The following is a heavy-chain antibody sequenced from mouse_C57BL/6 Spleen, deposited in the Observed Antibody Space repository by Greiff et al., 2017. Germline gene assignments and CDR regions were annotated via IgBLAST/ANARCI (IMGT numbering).Heavy chain of an antibody. D-gene: IGHD2-9*01. CDR2: IDPETGGT. J-gene: IGHJ2*01. CDR3: TRFPSFYGYDDAGFDY. CDR1: GYTFTDYE. Sequence: QVQLQQSGAELVRPGASVTLSCKASGYTFTDYEMHWVKQTPVHGLEWIGAIDPETGGTAYNQKFKGKAILTADKSSSTVYMELRSLTSEDSAVYYCTRFPSFYGYDDAGFDYWGQGTTLTVSS. V-gene: IGHV1-15*01.